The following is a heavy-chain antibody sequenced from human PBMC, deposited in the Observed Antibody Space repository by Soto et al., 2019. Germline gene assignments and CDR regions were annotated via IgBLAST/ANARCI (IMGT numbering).Heavy chain of an antibody. Sequence: SVKVSCKASGFTFMSSAVQWVRQARGQRLEWIGWIVVGSGNTDYAQKFQERVTITRDMSTSTAYMELSSLRSEDTAVYYCAARTGSDYYGMDVWGKGTTVTVSS. CDR1: GFTFMSSA. CDR2: IVVGSGNT. D-gene: IGHD1-1*01. J-gene: IGHJ6*04. CDR3: AARTGSDYYGMDV. V-gene: IGHV1-58*01.